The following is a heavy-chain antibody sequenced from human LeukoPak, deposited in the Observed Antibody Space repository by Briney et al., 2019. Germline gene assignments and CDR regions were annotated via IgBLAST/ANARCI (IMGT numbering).Heavy chain of an antibody. CDR3: ASGFTLYVLRYFDWLSPLSS. Sequence: GGSLRLSCAASGFTFSSYSMNWVRQAPGKGLEWVSSISSSSSYIYYADSVKGRFTISRDNAKNSLYLQMNSLRAEDTAVYYCASGFTLYVLRYFDWLSPLSSWGQGTLVTVSS. CDR2: ISSSSSYI. V-gene: IGHV3-21*01. D-gene: IGHD3-9*01. CDR1: GFTFSSYS. J-gene: IGHJ5*02.